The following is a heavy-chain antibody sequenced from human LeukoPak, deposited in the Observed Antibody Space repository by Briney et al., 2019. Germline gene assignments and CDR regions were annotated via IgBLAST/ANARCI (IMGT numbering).Heavy chain of an antibody. CDR1: GFTFSRHW. Sequence: QPGWSLRLSCATSGFTFSRHWMTWVRQAPGKGPEWVANIKQDGSGRYYVHSVRGRFTISRDNAKNALYLQMNSLRVEDTAVYYCARDGGHSTDLDYWGQGILVTVSS. CDR2: IKQDGSGR. CDR3: ARDGGHSTDLDY. J-gene: IGHJ4*02. V-gene: IGHV3-7*01. D-gene: IGHD2-8*02.